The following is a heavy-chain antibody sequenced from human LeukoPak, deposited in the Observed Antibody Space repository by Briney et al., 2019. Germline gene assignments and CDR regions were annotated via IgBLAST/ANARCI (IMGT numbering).Heavy chain of an antibody. CDR2: IYYSGST. V-gene: IGHV4-39*01. CDR1: GGSISSSSYY. J-gene: IGHJ4*02. Sequence: PSETLSLTCTVPGGSISSSSYYWGWIRQPPGKGLEWIGSIYYSGSTYYNPSLKSRVTISVDTSKSQFSLKLSSVTAADTAVYYCATFVVVTATFDYWGQGTLVTVSS. D-gene: IGHD2-21*02. CDR3: ATFVVVTATFDY.